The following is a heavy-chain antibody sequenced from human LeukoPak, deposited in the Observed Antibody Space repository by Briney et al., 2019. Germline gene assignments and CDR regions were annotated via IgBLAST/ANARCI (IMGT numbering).Heavy chain of an antibody. CDR1: GFTFSSYA. CDR3: ASGYSDFDY. Sequence: GGSLRLSCAASGFTFSSYAMHWVRQAPGKGLEWVSVIYSGGSTYYADSVKGRFTISRDNSKNTLYLQMNSLRAEDTAVYYCASGYSDFDYWGQGTLVTVSS. D-gene: IGHD5-18*01. V-gene: IGHV3-53*01. J-gene: IGHJ4*02. CDR2: IYSGGST.